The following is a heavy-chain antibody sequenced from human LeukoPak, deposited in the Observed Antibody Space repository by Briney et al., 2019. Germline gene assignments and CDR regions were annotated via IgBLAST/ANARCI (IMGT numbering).Heavy chain of an antibody. V-gene: IGHV4-39*01. CDR2: IYYSGST. D-gene: IGHD2-15*01. CDR1: GGSTSSSSYY. J-gene: IGHJ4*02. Sequence: SETLSLTCSVSGGSTSSSSYYWGWIRQPPGKGLEWVGSIYYSGSTYYNSSLKSRVTISVGTSKNQFSLKLSSVTAADTAVYYSARCYCSGGSCYPDYWGQGTLVTVSS. CDR3: ARCYCSGGSCYPDY.